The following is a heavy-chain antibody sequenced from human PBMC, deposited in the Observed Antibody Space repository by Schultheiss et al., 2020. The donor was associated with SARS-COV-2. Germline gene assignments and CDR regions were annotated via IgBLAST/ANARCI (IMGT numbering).Heavy chain of an antibody. Sequence: SQTLSLTCTVSGGSISSYYWSWIRQPPGKGLEWIGYIYYSGSTNYNPSLKSRVTISVDTSKNQFSLKLSSVTAADTAVYYCARAAGYCSSTSCLTAYYYYYGMDVWGQGTTVTVSS. V-gene: IGHV4-59*08. CDR2: IYYSGST. J-gene: IGHJ6*02. D-gene: IGHD2-2*01. CDR1: GGSISSYY. CDR3: ARAAGYCSSTSCLTAYYYYYGMDV.